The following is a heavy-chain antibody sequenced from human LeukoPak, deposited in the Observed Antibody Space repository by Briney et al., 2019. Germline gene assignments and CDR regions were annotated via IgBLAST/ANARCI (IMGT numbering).Heavy chain of an antibody. CDR3: ARHYGSALGRFDP. CDR1: GFTFSSYG. Sequence: GRSLRLSCAASGFTFSSYGMHWVRQAPGKGLEWVAVISYDGSNKYYADSVKGRFTISRDNSKNTLYLQMNSLRAEDTAVYYCARHYGSALGRFDPWGQGTLVTVSS. V-gene: IGHV3-30*03. CDR2: ISYDGSNK. J-gene: IGHJ5*02. D-gene: IGHD3-10*01.